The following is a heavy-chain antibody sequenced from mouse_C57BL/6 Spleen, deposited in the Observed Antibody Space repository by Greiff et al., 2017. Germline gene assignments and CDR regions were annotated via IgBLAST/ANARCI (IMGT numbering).Heavy chain of an antibody. CDR2: ISYDGSN. V-gene: IGHV3-6*01. Sequence: VQLKQSGPGLVKPSQSLSLTCSVTGYSITSGYYWNWIRQFPGNKLEWMGYISYDGSNNYNPSLKNRISITRDTSKNQFFLKLNSVTTEDTATYYCARFYYGSSGFYFDYWGQGTTLTVSS. J-gene: IGHJ2*01. CDR1: GYSITSGYY. CDR3: ARFYYGSSGFYFDY. D-gene: IGHD1-1*01.